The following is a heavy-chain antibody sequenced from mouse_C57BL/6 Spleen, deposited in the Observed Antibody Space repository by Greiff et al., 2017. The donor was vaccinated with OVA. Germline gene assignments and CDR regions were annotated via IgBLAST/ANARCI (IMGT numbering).Heavy chain of an antibody. Sequence: EVKVEESGPGMVKPSQSLSLTCTVTGYSITSGYDWHWIRHFPGNKLEWMGYISYSGSTNYNPSLKSRISITHDTSKNHFFLKLNSVTTEDTATYYCARGENYYGTDVWGTGTTVTVSS. D-gene: IGHD1-1*01. CDR3: ARGENYYGTDV. V-gene: IGHV3-1*01. J-gene: IGHJ1*03. CDR2: ISYSGST. CDR1: GYSITSGYD.